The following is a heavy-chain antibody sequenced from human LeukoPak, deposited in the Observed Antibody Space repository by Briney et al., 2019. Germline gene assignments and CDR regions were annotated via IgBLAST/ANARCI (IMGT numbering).Heavy chain of an antibody. CDR1: GFTFTNHW. CDR3: GRDAVLELGSVDY. CDR2: IRPDGRET. J-gene: IGHJ4*02. Sequence: GGSLRLSCAASGFTFTNHWMHWVRQAPGKGLVWVSRIRPDGRETNHAGSVKGRFTISRDNAKNTLYLQMNSLGDEDTAVYFCGRDAVLELGSVDYWGQGVLVTVSS. D-gene: IGHD3-10*01. V-gene: IGHV3-74*01.